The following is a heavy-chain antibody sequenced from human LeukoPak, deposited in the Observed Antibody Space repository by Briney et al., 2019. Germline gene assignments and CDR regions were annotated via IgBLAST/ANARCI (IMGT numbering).Heavy chain of an antibody. D-gene: IGHD6-19*01. Sequence: GGSLRLSCAASGFTFSSYSMNWGRQAPGKGLEWVSSISSSRSYIYYADSMKGRFTISRDNAKNSLYLQMNSLRAEDTAVYYCARDQRDSGCLDYWGQGTLVTVSS. CDR1: GFTFSSYS. CDR3: ARDQRDSGCLDY. V-gene: IGHV3-21*01. CDR2: ISSSRSYI. J-gene: IGHJ4*02.